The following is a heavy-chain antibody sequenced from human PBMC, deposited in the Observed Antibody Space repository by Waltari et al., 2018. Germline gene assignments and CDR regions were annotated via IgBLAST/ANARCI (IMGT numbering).Heavy chain of an antibody. CDR1: GFTFSSCS. CDR2: ISSSSSTI. V-gene: IGHV3-48*04. D-gene: IGHD1-26*01. Sequence: EVQLVESGGGLVQPGGSLRPSCAASGFTFSSCSMNWVRQAPGKGLEWVSYISSSSSTIYYADSVKGRFTISRDNAKNSLYLQMNSLRAEDTAVYYCAREIGIGAFDIWGQGTMVTVSS. CDR3: AREIGIGAFDI. J-gene: IGHJ3*02.